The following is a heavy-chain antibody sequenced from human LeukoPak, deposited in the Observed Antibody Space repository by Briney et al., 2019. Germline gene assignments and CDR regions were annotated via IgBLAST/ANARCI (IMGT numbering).Heavy chain of an antibody. Sequence: SETLSLTCTVSGGSISSSSYYWGWIRQPPGKGLEWIGSISYSGSTYYNPSLKSRVTISVDTSKNQFSLKLSSVTAADTAVYYCARAHYYGSGSYNWFDPWGQGALVTVSS. V-gene: IGHV4-39*01. D-gene: IGHD3-10*01. J-gene: IGHJ5*02. CDR1: GGSISSSSYY. CDR2: ISYSGST. CDR3: ARAHYYGSGSYNWFDP.